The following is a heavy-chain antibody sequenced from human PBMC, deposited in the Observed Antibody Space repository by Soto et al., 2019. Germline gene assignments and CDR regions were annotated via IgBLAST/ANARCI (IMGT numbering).Heavy chain of an antibody. V-gene: IGHV1-2*04. Sequence: AASVKVSCKASGYTFTGYYMHWVRQAPGQGLEWMGWINPNSGGTNYAQKFQGWVTMTRDTSISTAYMELSRLRSDDTAVYYCARAYSGYDWNYYYYYMDVWGKGTTVTVSS. D-gene: IGHD5-12*01. CDR1: GYTFTGYY. CDR2: INPNSGGT. CDR3: ARAYSGYDWNYYYYYMDV. J-gene: IGHJ6*03.